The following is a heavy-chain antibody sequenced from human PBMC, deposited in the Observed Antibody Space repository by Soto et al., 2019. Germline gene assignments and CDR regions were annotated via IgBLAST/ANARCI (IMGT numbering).Heavy chain of an antibody. CDR1: GFSFSSHS. J-gene: IGHJ5*02. V-gene: IGHV3-48*02. Sequence: EVQLVESGGGLVQPGGSLRLSCAASGFSFSSHSFNWVRKAPGQGLGWVAYISSRSSLILYAESVRGQFVISSVKALNSLYLQMNSPRDEDTDIYYCARERGEYDSGWYIDRWGQGTPGTVSS. CDR3: ARERGEYDSGWYIDR. D-gene: IGHD6-19*01. CDR2: ISSRSSLI.